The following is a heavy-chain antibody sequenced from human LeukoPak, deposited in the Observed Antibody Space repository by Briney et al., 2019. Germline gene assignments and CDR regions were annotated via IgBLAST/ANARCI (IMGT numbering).Heavy chain of an antibody. CDR2: IIPIFGTA. V-gene: IGHV1-69*05. D-gene: IGHD3-22*01. J-gene: IGHJ4*02. CDR3: ARMGDSSGYYLFDY. Sequence: GASVKVSCKASGGTFSSYAISWVRQAPGQGLEWMGGIIPIFGTANYAQKFQGGVTITTDESTSTAYMELSSLRSEDTAVYYCARMGDSSGYYLFDYWGQGTLVTVSS. CDR1: GGTFSSYA.